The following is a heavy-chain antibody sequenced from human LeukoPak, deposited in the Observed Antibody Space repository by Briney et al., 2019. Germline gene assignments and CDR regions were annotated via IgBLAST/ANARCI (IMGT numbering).Heavy chain of an antibody. D-gene: IGHD6-6*01. Sequence: PSETLSLTCSVSDGSISSLYGSWIRQPPGKGLEWIGYIYYTGSTNYSPSLKSRVTMFVDMSKNQFSLRLSSVTAADTAVYYCARHRAYSSSSPFDYWGQGTLVTVSS. J-gene: IGHJ4*02. CDR1: DGSISSLY. CDR3: ARHRAYSSSSPFDY. V-gene: IGHV4-59*08. CDR2: IYYTGST.